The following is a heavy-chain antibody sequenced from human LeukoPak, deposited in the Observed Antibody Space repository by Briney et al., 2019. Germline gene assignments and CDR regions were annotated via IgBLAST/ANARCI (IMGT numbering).Heavy chain of an antibody. J-gene: IGHJ4*02. CDR2: LKHDGSEK. Sequence: GGSLRLSCATSGFTFSDYWVTWVRQAPGKGMEWVAHLKHDGSEKNYVDSVKGRFTISRDNAKNLLYLQMNSLRAEGTAVYYCARGWNYAFRFDYWGRGTLVTVPS. CDR1: GFTFSDYW. CDR3: ARGWNYAFRFDY. D-gene: IGHD1-7*01. V-gene: IGHV3-7*01.